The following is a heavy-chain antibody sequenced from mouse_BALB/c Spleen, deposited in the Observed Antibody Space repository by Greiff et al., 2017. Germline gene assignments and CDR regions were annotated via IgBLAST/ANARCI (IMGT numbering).Heavy chain of an antibody. D-gene: IGHD1-1*01. CDR3: ARGSYGSYFDY. J-gene: IGHJ2*01. CDR2: IYPYNGGT. CDR1: GYTFTDYN. V-gene: IGHV1S29*02. Sequence: VQLQQSGPELVKPGASVKISCKASGYTFTDYNMHWVKQSHGKSLEWIGYIYPYNGGTGYNQKFKSKATLTVDNSSSTAYMELRSLTSEDSAVYYCARGSYGSYFDYWGQGTTLTVSS.